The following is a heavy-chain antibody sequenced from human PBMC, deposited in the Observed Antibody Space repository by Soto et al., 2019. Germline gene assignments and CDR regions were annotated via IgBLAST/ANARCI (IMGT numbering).Heavy chain of an antibody. CDR1: GGTFSSHA. Sequence: GASVKVSCKASGGTFSSHAISWVRQAPGRGLEWMGGIIPIFGTTNYAQNFRARVTITADESTSTAYMELSSLTSEDTAVYYCGSVGYCSSTNCLFYYYYYGMDVWGQGTTVTVSS. CDR3: GSVGYCSSTNCLFYYYYYGMDV. CDR2: IIPIFGTT. D-gene: IGHD2-2*03. V-gene: IGHV1-69*13. J-gene: IGHJ6*02.